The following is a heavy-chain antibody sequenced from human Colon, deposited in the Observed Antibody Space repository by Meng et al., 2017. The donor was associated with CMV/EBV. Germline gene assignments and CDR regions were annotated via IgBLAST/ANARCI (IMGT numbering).Heavy chain of an antibody. D-gene: IGHD4-17*01. J-gene: IGHJ4*02. CDR2: ISSDGRNT. V-gene: IGHV3-64*02. CDR3: ATDPSTVTTNY. Sequence: GGSLRLSCAVSEFAFSSYSMHWVRQAPGKGLEYVSAISSDGRNTYYADSVKGRFSVSRDNSKNRLFLQMDSLRPEDTAVYYCATDPSTVTTNYWGQGTLVTVSS. CDR1: EFAFSSYS.